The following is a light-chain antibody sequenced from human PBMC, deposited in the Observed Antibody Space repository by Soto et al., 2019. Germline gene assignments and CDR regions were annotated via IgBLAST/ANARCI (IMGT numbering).Light chain of an antibody. CDR3: QLYKNVILP. V-gene: IGKV1-33*01. CDR2: DAS. CDR1: EDVSDY. J-gene: IGKJ4*01. Sequence: DIKMTQSPSSLSASVGDSVTLTCQASEDVSDYVNWYQQKPGRAPKLLIYDASKLETGVPSRFSGSGSWTDFSFTIRDLQPEDFATYYCQLYKNVILPFGGGTRVDI.